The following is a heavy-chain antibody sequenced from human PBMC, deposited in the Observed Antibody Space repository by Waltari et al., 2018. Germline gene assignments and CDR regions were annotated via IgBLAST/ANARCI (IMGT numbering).Heavy chain of an antibody. CDR3: ASKEWFNAFDI. Sequence: LVKPSETLSLTCAVSGYSISSGYYWGWIRQPPGKGLEWIGSIYHSGSTYYNPSLKSRVTISVDTSKNQFSLKLSSVTAADTAVYYCASKEWFNAFDIWGQGTMVTVSS. J-gene: IGHJ3*02. CDR2: IYHSGST. D-gene: IGHD3-3*01. V-gene: IGHV4-38-2*01. CDR1: GYSISSGYY.